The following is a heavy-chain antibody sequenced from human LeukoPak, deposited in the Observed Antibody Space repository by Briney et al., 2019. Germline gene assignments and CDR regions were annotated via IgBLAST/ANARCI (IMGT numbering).Heavy chain of an antibody. CDR2: IYYSGST. D-gene: IGHD1-26*01. Sequence: SETASLTCTVSGGSISSSSYYCGWIRQPPGKGLEWIGSIYYSGSTYYNPSLKSRVTISVDTSKNQFSLKLSSVTAADTAVYYCAREGEVPIWGQGTMVTVSS. J-gene: IGHJ3*02. CDR1: GGSISSSSYY. V-gene: IGHV4-39*07. CDR3: AREGEVPI.